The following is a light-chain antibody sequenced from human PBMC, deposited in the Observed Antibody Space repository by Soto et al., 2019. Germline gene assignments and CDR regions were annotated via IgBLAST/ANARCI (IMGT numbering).Light chain of an antibody. V-gene: IGKV1-39*01. CDR1: QSIRSY. Sequence: DIQLTQSPSSLSASVGDKVTITCRASQSIRSYLNWVQQKPGKAPKLLIYDASSLQTGVPSRFSGSGSGTDFTLTISSLQPDDFAVYYCQQRSTLLTFGGGTKVDIK. J-gene: IGKJ4*01. CDR2: DAS. CDR3: QQRSTLLT.